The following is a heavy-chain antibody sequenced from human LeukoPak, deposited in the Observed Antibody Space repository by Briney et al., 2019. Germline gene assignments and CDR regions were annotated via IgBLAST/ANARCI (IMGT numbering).Heavy chain of an antibody. CDR1: GFTFSSYW. Sequence: GGSLRLSCAASGFTFSSYWMSWVRQAPGKGLEWVANIKQDGSEEYYVDSVKGRFTISRDNAKNSLYLQMNSLRAEDTAVYYCASTYYDFWSGRPDYWGQGTLVTVSS. V-gene: IGHV3-7*01. CDR2: IKQDGSEE. CDR3: ASTYYDFWSGRPDY. J-gene: IGHJ4*02. D-gene: IGHD3-3*01.